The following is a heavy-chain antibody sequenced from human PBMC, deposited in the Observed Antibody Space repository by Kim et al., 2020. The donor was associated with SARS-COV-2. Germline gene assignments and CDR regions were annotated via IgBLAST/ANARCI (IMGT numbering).Heavy chain of an antibody. D-gene: IGHD2-15*01. J-gene: IGHJ5*02. CDR2: INQDGSG. CDR1: GFTFRDYW. V-gene: IGHV3-7*03. CDR3: ARRVGWGRFDT. Sequence: GGSLRLSCISSGFTFRDYWMTWVRQAPGKGLEWVASINQDGSGYYGDSGKGRFTISRDNGKHSVFLQRNTLRVEDTAIYYCARRVGWGRFDTWGQGALVSVSS.